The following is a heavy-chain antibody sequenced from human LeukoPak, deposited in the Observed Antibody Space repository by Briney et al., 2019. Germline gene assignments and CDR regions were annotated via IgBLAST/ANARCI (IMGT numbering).Heavy chain of an antibody. D-gene: IGHD3-3*01. CDR1: GFTFSSYS. V-gene: IGHV3-21*01. J-gene: IGHJ3*02. CDR3: ARDLVLRFLEWLPQGAFDI. CDR2: ISSSSSYI. Sequence: PGGSLRLSCAASGFTFSSYSMNWVRQAPGKGLESVSSISSSSSYIYYADSVKGRFTISRDNARNSLYLQMNSLRAEDTAVYYCARDLVLRFLEWLPQGAFDIWGQGTMVTVSS.